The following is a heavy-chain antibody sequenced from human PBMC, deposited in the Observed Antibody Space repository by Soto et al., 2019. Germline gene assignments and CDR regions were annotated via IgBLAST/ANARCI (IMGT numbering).Heavy chain of an antibody. J-gene: IGHJ6*02. Sequence: ASVKVSCKSSGYTSSMSGISWVRQAPGQGLEWMGWISGYNGNTNYEQKFQDRVTMTTDTTTNTAYMELRSLRSDDTAVYYCAREGPRPYYYYGMDVWG. V-gene: IGHV1-18*01. CDR2: ISGYNGNT. CDR1: GYTSSMSG. CDR3: AREGPRPYYYYGMDV.